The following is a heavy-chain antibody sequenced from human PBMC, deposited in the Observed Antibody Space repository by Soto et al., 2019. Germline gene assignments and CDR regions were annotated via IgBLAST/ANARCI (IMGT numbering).Heavy chain of an antibody. D-gene: IGHD6-19*01. CDR2: IYYSGST. Sequence: PSETLSLTCTVSGGSISSSSYYWGWIRQPPGKGLEWIGSIYYSGSTYYNPSLKSRVTISVDTSKNQFSLKLSSVTAADTAVYYCASSGWNYFDYWGQGTLVTVSS. CDR3: ASSGWNYFDY. J-gene: IGHJ4*02. CDR1: GGSISSSSYY. V-gene: IGHV4-39*01.